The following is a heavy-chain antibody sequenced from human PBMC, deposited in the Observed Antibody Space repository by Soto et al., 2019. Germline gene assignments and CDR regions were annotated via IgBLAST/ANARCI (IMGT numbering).Heavy chain of an antibody. J-gene: IGHJ6*02. CDR2: ISGGGTTV. V-gene: IGHV3-11*01. CDR1: GFAFSDFY. Sequence: QVQLVESGGGLVKPGGSLRLSWAASGFAFSDFYMSWTRQAPGKGLEWISYISGGGTTVFYADSVKGRFTISRDNAQKSLYLQMDSLTSEDTAIYYCARDREPSVYHGMAVWGQGTTVTVSS. CDR3: ARDREPSVYHGMAV.